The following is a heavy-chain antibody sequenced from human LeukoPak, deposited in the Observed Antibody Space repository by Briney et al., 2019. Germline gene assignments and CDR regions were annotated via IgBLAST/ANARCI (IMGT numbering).Heavy chain of an antibody. V-gene: IGHV1-18*01. CDR2: ISAYNGNT. Sequence: ASVKVSCKASGYTFTSYGISWVRQAPGPGLEWMGWISAYNGNTNYAQKLQGRVTMTTDTSTSTAYMELRSLRSDDTAVYYCARDKGYDFWSGYSPRWFDPWGQGTLVTVSS. J-gene: IGHJ5*02. D-gene: IGHD3-3*01. CDR3: ARDKGYDFWSGYSPRWFDP. CDR1: GYTFTSYG.